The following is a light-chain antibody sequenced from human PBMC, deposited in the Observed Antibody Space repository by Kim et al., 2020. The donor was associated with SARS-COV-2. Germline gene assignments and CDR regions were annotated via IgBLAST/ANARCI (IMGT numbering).Light chain of an antibody. CDR2: HAS. CDR3: QHLGT. CDR1: QSISGW. Sequence: STLSASVGGRVSSTCRASQSISGWLAWYQQKPGKAPKLLIYHASTLERGVPSRFSGSGSGTEFTLTINNLQPDDFATYYCQHLGTFGLGTKVDIK. J-gene: IGKJ1*01. V-gene: IGKV1-5*01.